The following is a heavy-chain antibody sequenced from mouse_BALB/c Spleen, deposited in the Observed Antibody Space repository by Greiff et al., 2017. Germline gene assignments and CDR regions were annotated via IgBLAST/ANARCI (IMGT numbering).Heavy chain of an antibody. CDR2: IWAGGST. CDR3: AREGYYGNYGFAY. Sequence: VKLVESGPGLVAPSQSLSITCTVSGFSLTSYGVHWVRQPPGKGLEWLGVIWAGGSTNYNSALMSRLSISKDNSKSQVFLKMNSLQTDDTAMYYCAREGYYGNYGFAYWGQGTLVTVSA. CDR1: GFSLTSYG. J-gene: IGHJ3*01. V-gene: IGHV2-9*02. D-gene: IGHD2-1*01.